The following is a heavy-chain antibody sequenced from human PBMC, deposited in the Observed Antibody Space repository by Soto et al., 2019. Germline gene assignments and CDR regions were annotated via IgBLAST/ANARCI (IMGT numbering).Heavy chain of an antibody. J-gene: IGHJ4*02. D-gene: IGHD4-17*01. CDR1: GGSPSSYY. CDR2: IYYSGST. Sequence: ASETLSLTCTGSGGSPSSYYWSWIRQPPGKGLEWIGYIYYSGSTNYNPSLKSRVTISVDTSKNQFSLKLSSVTAADTAVYYCARDRGWGYGDYVLPLWGQGTLVTVSS. V-gene: IGHV4-59*01. CDR3: ARDRGWGYGDYVLPL.